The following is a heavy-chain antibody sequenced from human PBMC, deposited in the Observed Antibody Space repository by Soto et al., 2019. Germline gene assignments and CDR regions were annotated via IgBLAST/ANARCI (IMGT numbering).Heavy chain of an antibody. CDR3: AREMRGWELLVGMDV. V-gene: IGHV3-30-3*01. J-gene: IGHJ6*02. CDR1: GFTFSSYA. Sequence: GGSLRLSCAASGFTFSSYAMHWVRQAPGKGLEWVAVISYDGSNKYYADSVKGRFTISRDNSKNTLYLQMNSLRAEDTAVYYCAREMRGWELLVGMDVWAKGPRSPVSS. D-gene: IGHD1-26*01. CDR2: ISYDGSNK.